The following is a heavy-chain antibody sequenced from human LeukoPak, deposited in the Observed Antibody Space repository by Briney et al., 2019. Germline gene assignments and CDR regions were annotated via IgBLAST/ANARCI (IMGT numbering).Heavy chain of an antibody. J-gene: IGHJ5*02. D-gene: IGHD6-13*01. CDR2: IIPIFGTA. V-gene: IGHV1-69*13. CDR3: ARGGEQQLVENWFDP. CDR1: GGTFSSYA. Sequence: SVKVSCKASGGTFSSYAISWVRQAPGQGLEWMGGIIPIFGTANYAQKFQGRVTITADESTSTAYMELSSLRSEDPAVYYCARGGEQQLVENWFDPWGQGTLVTVSS.